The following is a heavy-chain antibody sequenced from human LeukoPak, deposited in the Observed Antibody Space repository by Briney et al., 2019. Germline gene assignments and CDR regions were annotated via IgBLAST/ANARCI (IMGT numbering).Heavy chain of an antibody. D-gene: IGHD3-3*01. CDR3: ARFFYSLYYDDAFDI. V-gene: IGHV4-34*01. Sequence: SETLSLTCAVYGGSFSGYYWSWIRQPPGKGLEWIGEINHSGSTNYNPSLKSRVTISVDTSKNQFSLKLSSVTAADTAVYYCARFFYSLYYDDAFDIWGQGTMVTVSS. J-gene: IGHJ3*02. CDR1: GGSFSGYY. CDR2: INHSGST.